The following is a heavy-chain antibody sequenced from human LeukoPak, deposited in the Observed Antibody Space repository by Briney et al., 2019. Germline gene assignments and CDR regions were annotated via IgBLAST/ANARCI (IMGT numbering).Heavy chain of an antibody. CDR1: GGSISSSSYY. J-gene: IGHJ3*02. Sequence: PSETLSLTCTVSGGSISSSSYYWGWIRQPPGKGLEWIGSIYYSGSTYYNPSLKSRVTISVDTSKNQFSLKLSSVTAADTAVYYCAREPPGYDILTGYYTGVAFDIWGQGTMVTVSS. D-gene: IGHD3-9*01. CDR3: AREPPGYDILTGYYTGVAFDI. V-gene: IGHV4-39*07. CDR2: IYYSGST.